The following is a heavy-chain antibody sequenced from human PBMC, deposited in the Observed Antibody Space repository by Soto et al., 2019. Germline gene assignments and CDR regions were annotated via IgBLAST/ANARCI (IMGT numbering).Heavy chain of an antibody. Sequence: SDTLSLTCTLSRRSFSSSSYYCVLIHQPPGKWPAWLGSIYYSGSTYYNPSLKSRVTISVDTSKNQFSLKLSSVTAADTAVYYCASHVLRYFDWLLGRDYYYGMDVWGQGTTVS. D-gene: IGHD3-9*01. CDR1: RRSFSSSSYY. J-gene: IGHJ6*02. CDR3: ASHVLRYFDWLLGRDYYYGMDV. V-gene: IGHV4-39*01. CDR2: IYYSGST.